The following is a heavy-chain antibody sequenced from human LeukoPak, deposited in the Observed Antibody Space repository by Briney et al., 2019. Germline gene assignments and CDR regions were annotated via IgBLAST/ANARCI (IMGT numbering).Heavy chain of an antibody. CDR1: GGSISRYY. CDR2: IYYSGSA. Sequence: SETLSLTCTVSGGSISRYYWSWIRQPPGKGLEWIGYIYYSGSANYNPSPKSRVTISVDTSKNQFSLKLSSVTASDTAVYYCARAWQLGTFDYWGQGTLVTVSS. CDR3: ARAWQLGTFDY. J-gene: IGHJ4*02. D-gene: IGHD6-13*01. V-gene: IGHV4-59*01.